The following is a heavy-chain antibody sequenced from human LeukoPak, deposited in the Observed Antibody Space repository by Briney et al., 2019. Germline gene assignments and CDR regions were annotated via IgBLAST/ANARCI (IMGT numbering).Heavy chain of an antibody. D-gene: IGHD4-23*01. J-gene: IGHJ3*02. V-gene: IGHV3-23*01. CDR2: ISGSGGST. CDR3: ANADGNSGDAFDI. Sequence: GGSLRLSCAASGFTFSNYAMSWVRQAPGKGLGWVLGISGSGGSTLYADSVKGRFTISRENSKKTLYLQMNSLRAEDTAIYYCANADGNSGDAFDIWGQGTMVSVSS. CDR1: GFTFSNYA.